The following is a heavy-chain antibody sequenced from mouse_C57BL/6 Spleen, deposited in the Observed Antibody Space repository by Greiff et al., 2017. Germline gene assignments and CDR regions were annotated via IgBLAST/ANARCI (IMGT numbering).Heavy chain of an antibody. J-gene: IGHJ3*01. CDR1: GYTFTDYE. CDR2: IDPETGGT. D-gene: IGHD2-4*01. CDR3: TRSDDYDGFAY. V-gene: IGHV1-15*01. Sequence: QVQLQQSGAELVRPGASVTLSCKASGYTFTDYEMHWVKQTPVHGLEWIGAIDPETGGTAYNQKFKGKAILSADKSSSTAYMELRSLTSEDSAVYYCTRSDDYDGFAYWGQGTLVTVSA.